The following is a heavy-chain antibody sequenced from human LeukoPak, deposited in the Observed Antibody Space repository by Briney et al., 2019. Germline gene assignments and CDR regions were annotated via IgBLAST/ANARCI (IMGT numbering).Heavy chain of an antibody. CDR2: SIPIFGTA. J-gene: IGHJ6*03. V-gene: IGHV1-69*13. CDR3: AIRGYSGYDWKGHSYYYMDV. Sequence: ASVKVSCKASGGTFSSYAISCVRQAPGQGLEWVGGSIPIFGTANYAQKFQGRVTSTADESTSTAYMERSSLRSEDTAVYYCAIRGYSGYDWKGHSYYYMDVWGKGTTVTVSS. CDR1: GGTFSSYA. D-gene: IGHD5-12*01.